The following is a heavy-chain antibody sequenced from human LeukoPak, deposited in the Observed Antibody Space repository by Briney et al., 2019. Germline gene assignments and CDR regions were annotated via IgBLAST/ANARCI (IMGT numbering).Heavy chain of an antibody. J-gene: IGHJ4*02. D-gene: IGHD6-19*01. Sequence: PGRSLRLFCAASGFTFSSYGMHWVRQAPGKGLEWVAVIWYDGSNKYYADSVKGRFNISRDNSRNTLYLQMNSLRADDTAVYYCVRDHIPRQGLVLDYWDQGTLVIVSS. CDR2: IWYDGSNK. V-gene: IGHV3-33*01. CDR3: VRDHIPRQGLVLDY. CDR1: GFTFSSYG.